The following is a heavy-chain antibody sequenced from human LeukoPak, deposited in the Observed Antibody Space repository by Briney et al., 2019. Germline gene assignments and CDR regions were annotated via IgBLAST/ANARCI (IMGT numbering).Heavy chain of an antibody. V-gene: IGHV4-59*12. J-gene: IGHJ3*02. CDR3: ARAPRVTTAGHDAFDI. Sequence: SETLSLTCTVSGGSISSYYWSWIRQPPGKGLEWIGYIYYSGSTNYNPSLKSRVTISVDTSKNQFSLKLSSVTAADTAVYYCARAPRVTTAGHDAFDIWGQGTMVTVSS. CDR1: GGSISSYY. D-gene: IGHD4-17*01. CDR2: IYYSGST.